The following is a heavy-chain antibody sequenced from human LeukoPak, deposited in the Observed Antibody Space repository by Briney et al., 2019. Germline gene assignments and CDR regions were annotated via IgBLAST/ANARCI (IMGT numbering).Heavy chain of an antibody. Sequence: GASVRVSCKASGYTFTGYYMHWVRQAPGQGLEWMGWINPNSGGTNYAQKFQGRVTMTRDTSISTAYVELSRLRSDDTAVYYCARGVMITFGGVIDHWGQGTLVTVSS. J-gene: IGHJ5*02. CDR1: GYTFTGYY. D-gene: IGHD3-16*01. CDR2: INPNSGGT. V-gene: IGHV1-2*02. CDR3: ARGVMITFGGVIDH.